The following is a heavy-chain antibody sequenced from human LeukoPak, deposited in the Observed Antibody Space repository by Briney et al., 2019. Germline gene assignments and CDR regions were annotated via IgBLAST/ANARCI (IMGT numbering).Heavy chain of an antibody. CDR3: AGWPMFSDAFHI. D-gene: IGHD3-10*02. CDR2: IKQDGSEK. Sequence: QPGGSLRLSCAVSGFIFSNYWMSWVRQAPGKGLEWVANIKQDGSEKYYVDSVKGRFTISRDNAKNSLYLQMNSLRAEDTAVYYRAGWPMFSDAFHIWGQGTMVTVSS. V-gene: IGHV3-7*01. CDR1: GFIFSNYW. J-gene: IGHJ3*02.